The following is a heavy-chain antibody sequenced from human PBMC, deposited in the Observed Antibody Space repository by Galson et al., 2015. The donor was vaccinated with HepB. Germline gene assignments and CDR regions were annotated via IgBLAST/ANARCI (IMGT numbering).Heavy chain of an antibody. D-gene: IGHD3-16*01. J-gene: IGHJ4*02. CDR3: ARDQGGTLGGY. V-gene: IGHV3-48*02. CDR1: EITLTGYS. CDR2: IISSGSRI. Sequence: SPRLSCAASEITLTGYSMNWVRQAPGKGLEWVAYIISSGSRIYYADSVKGRFTISRDNAQKTLYLQMDSLGDEDTAIYFCARDQGGTLGGYWGQGTLVTVSS.